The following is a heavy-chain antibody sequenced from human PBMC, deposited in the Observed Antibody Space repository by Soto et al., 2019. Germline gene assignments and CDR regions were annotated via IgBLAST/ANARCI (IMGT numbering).Heavy chain of an antibody. V-gene: IGHV3-72*01. CDR1: GFTLSDYY. J-gene: IGHJ1*01. D-gene: IGHD3-22*01. CDR3: VASDSSGYHGKC. CDR2: TRDKARSYTT. Sequence: EVQLVESGGGLVQPGGSLRLSCAASGFTLSDYYIDWVRQAPGKGLEWIGRTRDKARSYTTEYAASVEGRFTISRDDSKNSLYLQVNSLKAEDTAVYYCVASDSSGYHGKCWGQGTLVTVSS.